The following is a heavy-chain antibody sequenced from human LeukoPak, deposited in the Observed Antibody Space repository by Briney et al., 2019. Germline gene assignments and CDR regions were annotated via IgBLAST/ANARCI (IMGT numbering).Heavy chain of an antibody. V-gene: IGHV3-21*01. J-gene: IGHJ4*02. Sequence: GGSLRLSCAAYGFTFNSYSMNWVRQAPGKGLEWVSSISSGGYTYYADSVKGRFTISRDSAKNSLYLQMNSLRAEDTAVYYCARDYYGDYYFDYWGQGTLVTVSS. D-gene: IGHD4-17*01. CDR2: ISSGGYT. CDR1: GFTFNSYS. CDR3: ARDYYGDYYFDY.